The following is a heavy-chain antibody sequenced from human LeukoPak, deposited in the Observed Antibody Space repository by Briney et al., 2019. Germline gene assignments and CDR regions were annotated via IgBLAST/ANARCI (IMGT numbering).Heavy chain of an antibody. J-gene: IGHJ4*02. D-gene: IGHD1-26*01. V-gene: IGHV1-18*01. CDR1: GYTFTSYG. CDR3: ARMGGARGSYYEVYFDY. CDR2: IIAYNGNT. Sequence: ASVKVSFKASGYTFTSYGISWVRQAPGQGLEWMGWIIAYNGNTNYAQKFQGRVTMTTDTSTSTAYMELRSLRSDDTAVYYCARMGGARGSYYEVYFDYWGQGTLVTVSS.